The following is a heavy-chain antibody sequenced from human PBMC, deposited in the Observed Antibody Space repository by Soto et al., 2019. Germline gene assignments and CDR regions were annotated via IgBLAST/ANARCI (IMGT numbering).Heavy chain of an antibody. D-gene: IGHD1-7*01. CDR1: GFSLTTSGVG. Sequence: GSGPTLVNPTQTLTLTCTFSGFSLTTSGVGVGWIRQPPGKALEWLALIYWIDDKRYNPSLKSRLTITKDISTNQVVLKMTNMDPVDTATYSCAHRLPGDTGNWNYGAFDYWGQGILVTVSS. CDR3: AHRLPGDTGNWNYGAFDY. J-gene: IGHJ4*02. V-gene: IGHV2-5*01. CDR2: IYWIDDK.